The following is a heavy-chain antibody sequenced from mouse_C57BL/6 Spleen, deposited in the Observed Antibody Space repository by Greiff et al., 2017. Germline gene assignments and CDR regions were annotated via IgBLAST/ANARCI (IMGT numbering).Heavy chain of an antibody. J-gene: IGHJ4*01. CDR1: GYTFTSYW. V-gene: IGHV1-61*01. Sequence: QVQLQQPGAELVRPGSSVKLSCKASGYTFTSYWMDWVKQRPGQGLEWIGNIYPSDSETHYNQKFKDKATLTVDKSSSTAYMQLSSLTSEDSAVYYCAYGNCDAMDYWGQGTSVTVSS. D-gene: IGHD2-1*01. CDR2: IYPSDSET. CDR3: AYGNCDAMDY.